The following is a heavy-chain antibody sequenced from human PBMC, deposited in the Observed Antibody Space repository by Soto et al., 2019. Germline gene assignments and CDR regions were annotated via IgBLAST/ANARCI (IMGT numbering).Heavy chain of an antibody. V-gene: IGHV3-30-3*01. J-gene: IGHJ5*02. Sequence: QVQLVESGGGVVQPGRSLRLSCAASGFTFSSYAMHWVRQAPGKGLEWVAVISYDGSNKYYADSVKGRFTISRDNSKNTLYLQMNSVRAEDTAVYYCARDPYCGGDCYSGTGAGWFDPWGQGTLVTVSS. D-gene: IGHD2-21*02. CDR2: ISYDGSNK. CDR3: ARDPYCGGDCYSGTGAGWFDP. CDR1: GFTFSSYA.